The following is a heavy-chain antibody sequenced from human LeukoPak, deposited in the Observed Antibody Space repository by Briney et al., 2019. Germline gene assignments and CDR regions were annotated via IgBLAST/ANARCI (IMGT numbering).Heavy chain of an antibody. Sequence: SETLSLTCTVSGGSISSSTYYWGWVRQSPGKGLEWIGIIYYIGSTYYSPSLESRVTISEDTSKNQFSLKLNSVTAADTAVYYCARDRSSGWYNWFDPWGQGTLVTVSS. J-gene: IGHJ5*02. V-gene: IGHV4-39*02. D-gene: IGHD6-19*01. CDR3: ARDRSSGWYNWFDP. CDR1: GGSISSSTYY. CDR2: IYYIGST.